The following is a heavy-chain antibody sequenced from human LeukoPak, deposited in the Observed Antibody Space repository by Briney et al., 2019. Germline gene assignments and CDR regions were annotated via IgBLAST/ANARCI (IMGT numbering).Heavy chain of an antibody. V-gene: IGHV1-2*02. CDR2: INPNSGGT. D-gene: IGHD6-19*01. J-gene: IGHJ3*02. Sequence: ASLKVSCKASGYTFTGYYLHWVRQAPGQGLEWMGWINPNSGGTNYAQKFQGRVTMTRDTSISTAYMELSRLRSDDTAVYYCARVFPVAGTDAFDIWGQGTMVTVSS. CDR3: ARVFPVAGTDAFDI. CDR1: GYTFTGYY.